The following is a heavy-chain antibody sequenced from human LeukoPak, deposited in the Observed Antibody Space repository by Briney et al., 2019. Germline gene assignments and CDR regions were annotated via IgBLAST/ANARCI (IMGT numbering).Heavy chain of an antibody. D-gene: IGHD1-26*01. CDR2: IYYSGST. Sequence: SETLSLTCTVSGGSISSYYWSWIRQPPGKGLEWIGYIYYSGSTNYNPSLKCRVTMSVDTSKNQFYLKLNSVTAADTAVYYCARRRSGSYFDYWGQGTLVTVSS. J-gene: IGHJ4*02. V-gene: IGHV4-59*12. CDR1: GGSISSYY. CDR3: ARRRSGSYFDY.